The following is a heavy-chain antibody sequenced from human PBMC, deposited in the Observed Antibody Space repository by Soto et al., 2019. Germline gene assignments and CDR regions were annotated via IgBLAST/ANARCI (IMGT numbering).Heavy chain of an antibody. CDR2: IYYSGST. CDR1: GGSISSYY. V-gene: IGHV4-59*01. CDR3: ARAPDIAMATVFDY. J-gene: IGHJ4*02. D-gene: IGHD5-18*01. Sequence: PSETLSLTRTVSGGSISSYYWSWIRQPPGKGLEWIGYIYYSGSTNHNPSLKSRVTISVDTSKNQFSLKVSSVTAADTAVYYCARAPDIAMATVFDYWGQGTLVTVSS.